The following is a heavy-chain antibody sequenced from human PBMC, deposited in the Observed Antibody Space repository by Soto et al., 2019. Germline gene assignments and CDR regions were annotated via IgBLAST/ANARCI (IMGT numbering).Heavy chain of an antibody. CDR2: IYHSGST. CDR3: ARVGGYGMDV. D-gene: IGHD3-10*01. CDR1: GGSISSGYY. J-gene: IGHJ6*02. V-gene: IGHV4-38-2*02. Sequence: ETLSLTCTVSGGSISSGYYWGWIRQPPGKGLEWIGSIYHSGSTYNNPSLKSRVTISVDTSKNQFSLKLSSVTAADTAVYYCARVGGYGMDVWGQGTTVTVSS.